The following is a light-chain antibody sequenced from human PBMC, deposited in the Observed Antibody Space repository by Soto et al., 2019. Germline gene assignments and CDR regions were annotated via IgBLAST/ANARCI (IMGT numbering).Light chain of an antibody. Sequence: DIQMTQSPSSLSASLGDRVTITCRASQGSGNDLGWYQQRPGKAPKRLNYAASTLQSGVTSRFSDNGSGIKFTLTISSLQPEDFATYYCLQHNTYPRTFRQGTKLEIK. CDR3: LQHNTYPRT. V-gene: IGKV1-17*01. J-gene: IGKJ2*02. CDR1: QGSGND. CDR2: AAS.